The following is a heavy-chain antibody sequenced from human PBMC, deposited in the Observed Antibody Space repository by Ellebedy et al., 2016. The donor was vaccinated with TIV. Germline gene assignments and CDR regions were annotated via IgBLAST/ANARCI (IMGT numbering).Heavy chain of an antibody. CDR3: ARHGDVDELSDAFDN. J-gene: IGHJ4*02. CDR1: GYSFSTYW. CDR2: INPDDSDT. V-gene: IGHV5-51*01. D-gene: IGHD1-7*01. Sequence: GESLKISCKASGYSFSTYWISWVRQLPGKGLEWMGMINPDDSDTRYSPSFKGQVTISVDKSLSTAYLLWNSLKASDTAMYYCARHGDVDELSDAFDNWGQGTLVTVSS.